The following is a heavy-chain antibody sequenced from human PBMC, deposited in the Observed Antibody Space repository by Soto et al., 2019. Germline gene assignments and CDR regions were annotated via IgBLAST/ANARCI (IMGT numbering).Heavy chain of an antibody. V-gene: IGHV1-18*04. CDR2: LKVDSGYT. CDR1: GYPFIKYG. Sequence: QLQLVQSAAEVKKPGASVRVSCKASGYPFIKYGISWIRQAPEQGLEWMGWLKVDSGYTNYAQKFQGRVTMTTDTCSDTVFMELRSLRSDDTAVYYCATSYDSGFDPWGQGTLVSVSS. CDR3: ATSYDSGFDP. D-gene: IGHD5-12*01. J-gene: IGHJ5*02.